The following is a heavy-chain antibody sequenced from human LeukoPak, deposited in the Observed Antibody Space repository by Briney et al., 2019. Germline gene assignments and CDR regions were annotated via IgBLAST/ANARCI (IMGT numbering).Heavy chain of an antibody. Sequence: ASVIVSCTASGYTFTDYHVHWVRQAPGQGLEWMGWINPNSGGTNYAQKLQGRVTMTRDTSITTAYMELSRLRSDDTAVYYCARDIRPRVESFDYWGQGTLVTVSS. CDR3: ARDIRPRVESFDY. J-gene: IGHJ4*02. CDR2: INPNSGGT. CDR1: GYTFTDYH. D-gene: IGHD3-3*01. V-gene: IGHV1-2*02.